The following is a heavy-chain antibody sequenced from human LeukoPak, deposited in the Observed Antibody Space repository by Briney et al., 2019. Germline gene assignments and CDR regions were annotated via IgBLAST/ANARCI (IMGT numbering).Heavy chain of an antibody. Sequence: GGSLRLSCAASGFTFSDSYMSWIRQTPGKGLEWVAYISYSGNTRYYADSVKGRFTISRDNAKNSLYLQMNSLTAEDTAVYFCYRFSADYAYYNDVWGNGITVTVS. CDR1: GFTFSDSY. CDR2: ISYSGNTR. D-gene: IGHD6-13*01. J-gene: IGHJ6*03. CDR3: YRFSADYAYYNDV. V-gene: IGHV3-11*01.